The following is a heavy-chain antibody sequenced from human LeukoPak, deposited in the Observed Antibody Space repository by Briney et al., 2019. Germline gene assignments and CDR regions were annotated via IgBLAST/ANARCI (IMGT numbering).Heavy chain of an antibody. CDR2: IYYSGST. CDR3: ARGSLYYDILTGYYRYFDY. D-gene: IGHD3-9*01. J-gene: IGHJ4*02. CDR1: GGSISSYY. V-gene: IGHV4-59*12. Sequence: PSETLSLTCTVSGGSISSYYWSWIRQPPGKGLEWIGYIYYSGSTNYNPSLKSRVTISVDTSKNQFSLKLSSVTAADTAVYYCARGSLYYDILTGYYRYFDYWGQGTLVTVSS.